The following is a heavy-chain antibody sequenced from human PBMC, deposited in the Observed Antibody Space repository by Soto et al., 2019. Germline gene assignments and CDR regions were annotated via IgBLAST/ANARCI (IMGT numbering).Heavy chain of an antibody. D-gene: IGHD6-13*01. CDR2: IYYSGST. CDR3: ARVAAAANTETTFSYYYYYMDV. CDR1: GGSISSYY. V-gene: IGHV4-59*01. J-gene: IGHJ6*03. Sequence: PSETLSLTCTVSGGSISSYYWSWIRQPPGKGLEWIGYIYYSGSTNYDPSLKSRVTISVDTSKNQFSLKLSSVTAADTAVYYCARVAAAANTETTFSYYYYYMDVWGKGTTVTVSS.